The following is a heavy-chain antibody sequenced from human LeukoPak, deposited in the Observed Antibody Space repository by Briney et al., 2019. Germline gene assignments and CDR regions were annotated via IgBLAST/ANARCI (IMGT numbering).Heavy chain of an antibody. Sequence: ASVKVSCKASGYTFTSYCMHWVRQAPGQGLEWMGWINPNSGGTNDAQKFQGRVTMTRDTSISTAYMELSGLRSDDTAVYYCARDRRVATRATPYNWFDPWGQGTLVTVSS. D-gene: IGHD5-12*01. CDR2: INPNSGGT. J-gene: IGHJ5*02. V-gene: IGHV1-2*02. CDR3: ARDRRVATRATPYNWFDP. CDR1: GYTFTSYC.